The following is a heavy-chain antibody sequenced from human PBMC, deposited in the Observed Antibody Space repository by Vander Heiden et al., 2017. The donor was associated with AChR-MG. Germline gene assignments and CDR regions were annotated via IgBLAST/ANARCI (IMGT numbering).Heavy chain of an antibody. CDR3: AKAGHFWSGSYDYYYYYMDV. D-gene: IGHD3-3*02. J-gene: IGHJ6*03. CDR2: ISWDGGST. V-gene: IGHV3-43*01. CDR1: GFTFDDYT. Sequence: EVQLVESGGVVVQPGGSLRLSCAASGFTFDDYTMHWVRQAPGKGLEWVSLISWDGGSTYYADSVKGRFTISRDNSKNSLYLQMNSLRTEDTALYYCAKAGHFWSGSYDYYYYYMDVWGKGTTVTVSS.